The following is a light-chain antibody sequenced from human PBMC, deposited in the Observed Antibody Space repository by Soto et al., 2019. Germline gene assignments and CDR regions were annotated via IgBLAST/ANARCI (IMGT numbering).Light chain of an antibody. J-gene: IGKJ1*01. Sequence: EIVLTQSPGTLSLSPGERATLSCRASQSVSSSYLAWYQQKPGQAPRLLIYGASSRATGIPDRFSGSGSGTDFTLTISRLEPEDFAVYYCHQYGSSAWTFGQGTRWIS. V-gene: IGKV3-20*01. CDR3: HQYGSSAWT. CDR2: GAS. CDR1: QSVSSSY.